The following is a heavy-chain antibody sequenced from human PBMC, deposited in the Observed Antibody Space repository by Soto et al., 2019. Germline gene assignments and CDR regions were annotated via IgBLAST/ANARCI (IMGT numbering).Heavy chain of an antibody. CDR1: GYTFIDYY. CDR3: ARDPIGGGAPYYCDF. CDR2: INPNSGGT. Sequence: QVQLVQSGAEVKKPGASVKVSCRASGYTFIDYYMHWVRQAPGQGLEWMGWINPNSGGTNYAQKSQGRVTRTRETSISTAYMELSRLSADDTAVYYCARDPIGGGAPYYCDFWGQGTLVSVSS. D-gene: IGHD3-10*01. J-gene: IGHJ4*02. V-gene: IGHV1-2*02.